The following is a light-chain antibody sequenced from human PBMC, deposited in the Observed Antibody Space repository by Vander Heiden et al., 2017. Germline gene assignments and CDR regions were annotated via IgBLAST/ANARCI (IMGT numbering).Light chain of an antibody. CDR1: QSLSRNF. Sequence: NVLTQSPGTLSLSPGQRATLSCRASQSLSRNFLAWYQQKPGQSPRLLIYGASNRAAGTPDRFSGSGSGTAFTLTISSLEPEDFAVYFCQQDYKFPLTFGGGTKADIK. J-gene: IGKJ4*02. CDR3: QQDYKFPLT. V-gene: IGKV3-20*01. CDR2: GAS.